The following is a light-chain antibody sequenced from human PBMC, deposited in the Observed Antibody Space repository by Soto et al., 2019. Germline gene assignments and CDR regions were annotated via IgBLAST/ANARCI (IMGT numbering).Light chain of an antibody. J-gene: IGKJ2*01. V-gene: IGKV3-20*01. CDR1: QSVSSSY. CDR3: QQYGSSPRGT. CDR2: GAS. Sequence: EIVLTQSPGTLSLSPGERATLSCRASQSVSSSYLAWYQQKPGQAPRLLIYGASSRATGIPDRFSGSGSGTDLTHTISRLEPEDFAVYYCQQYGSSPRGTFGQGTKLEIK.